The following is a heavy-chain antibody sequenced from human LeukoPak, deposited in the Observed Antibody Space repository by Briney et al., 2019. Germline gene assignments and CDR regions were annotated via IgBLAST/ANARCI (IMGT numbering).Heavy chain of an antibody. J-gene: IGHJ6*03. Sequence: GASVKVSCKASGGTFSSYAISWVRQAPGQGLEWMGGIIPIFGTANYAQKFQGRVTITTDESTSTAYMEPSSLRSEDTAVYYCARGGRYSSSSWGLYYYYYYMDVWGKGTTVTVSS. D-gene: IGHD6-6*01. V-gene: IGHV1-69*05. CDR2: IIPIFGTA. CDR1: GGTFSSYA. CDR3: ARGGRYSSSSWGLYYYYYYMDV.